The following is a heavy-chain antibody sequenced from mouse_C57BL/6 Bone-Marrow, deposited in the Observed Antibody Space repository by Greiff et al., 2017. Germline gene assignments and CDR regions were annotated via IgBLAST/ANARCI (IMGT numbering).Heavy chain of an antibody. D-gene: IGHD2-1*01. CDR2: IRNGGGST. CDR3: ARLYGIFDY. V-gene: IGHV5-12*01. CDR1: GFTFSDYY. J-gene: IGHJ2*01. Sequence: EVMLVESGGGLVQPGGSLKLSCAASGFTFSDYYMYWVRQTPEKRLGWVAYIRNGGGSTYYPDTVKGRFTISRDNAKNTLYLQMSRLKSEDTAMYYCARLYGIFDYWGQGTTLTVSS.